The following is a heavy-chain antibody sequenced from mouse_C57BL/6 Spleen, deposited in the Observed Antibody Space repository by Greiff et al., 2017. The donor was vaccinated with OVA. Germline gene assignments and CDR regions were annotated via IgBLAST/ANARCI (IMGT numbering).Heavy chain of an antibody. CDR2: ISSGGSYT. V-gene: IGHV5-6*01. J-gene: IGHJ1*03. D-gene: IGHD1-1*01. CDR1: GFTFSSYG. CDR3: ARQGVLRYFDV. Sequence: EVQGVESGGDLVKPGGSLKLSCAASGFTFSSYGMSWVRQTPDKRLEWVATISSGGSYTYYPDSVKGRFTISRDNAKNTLYLQMSSLKSEDTAMYYCARQGVLRYFDVWGTGTTVTVSS.